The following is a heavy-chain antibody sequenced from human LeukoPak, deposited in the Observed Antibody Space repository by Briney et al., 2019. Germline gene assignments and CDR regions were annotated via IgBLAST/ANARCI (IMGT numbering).Heavy chain of an antibody. J-gene: IGHJ4*02. CDR3: ARGGGQHHFDY. V-gene: IGHV3-48*01. Sequence: GGSLRLSCAASGFTFSSYSMNWVRQAPGKGLEWVSYISSSSSTIYYADSVRGRFTISTDNSKSTVYLQMNSLRAEDTAVYYCARGGGQHHFDYWGQGTLVTVSS. CDR2: ISSSSSTI. D-gene: IGHD2-15*01. CDR1: GFTFSSYS.